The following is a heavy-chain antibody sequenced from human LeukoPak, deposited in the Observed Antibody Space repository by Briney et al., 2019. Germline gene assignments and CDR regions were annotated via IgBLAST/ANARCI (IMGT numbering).Heavy chain of an antibody. CDR1: GFTFSSYA. V-gene: IGHV3-23*01. D-gene: IGHD6-19*01. Sequence: GGSLRLSCAASGFTFSSYAMSWVRQAPGKGLEWVSAISGSGGSTYYADSVKGRFTISRDNSKNTLYLQVNSLRAEDTAVYYCAKTGTKTYSSGWRFDYWGQGTLVTVSS. CDR3: AKTGTKTYSSGWRFDY. CDR2: ISGSGGST. J-gene: IGHJ4*02.